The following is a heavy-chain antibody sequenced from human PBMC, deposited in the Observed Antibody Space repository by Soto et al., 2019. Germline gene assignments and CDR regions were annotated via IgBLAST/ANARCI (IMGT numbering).Heavy chain of an antibody. V-gene: IGHV3-23*01. D-gene: IGHD2-2*01. J-gene: IGHJ2*01. CDR1: GFTFINYA. Sequence: EVQLLDSGGGLVQPGGSLRLSCAGSGFTFINYAMNWVGQPPGKGLGWASSFSGGGDATFFADSVRGRFTISRDNSKNTVTLQMNSLGVDDTAVYYCARKILGSTSRPNYWYFDLWGRGTLVTVSS. CDR2: FSGGGDAT. CDR3: ARKILGSTSRPNYWYFDL.